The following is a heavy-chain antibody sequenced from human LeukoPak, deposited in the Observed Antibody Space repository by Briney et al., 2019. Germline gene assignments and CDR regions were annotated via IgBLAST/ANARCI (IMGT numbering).Heavy chain of an antibody. D-gene: IGHD3-10*01. CDR2: IRYDGSNK. Sequence: GGSLRLSCAASGFTFSSYGMHWVRQAPGKGLEWVAFIRYDGSNKYYADSVKGRFTISRDNSKNTLYLQMNSLRAEDTAVYYCAKVSPPYYYGSETNWFDPWGQGTLVTVSS. J-gene: IGHJ5*02. CDR1: GFTFSSYG. CDR3: AKVSPPYYYGSETNWFDP. V-gene: IGHV3-30*02.